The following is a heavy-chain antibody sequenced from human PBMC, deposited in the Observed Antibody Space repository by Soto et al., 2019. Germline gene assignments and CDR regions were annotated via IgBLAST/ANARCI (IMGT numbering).Heavy chain of an antibody. Sequence: TSETLSLTCAVSGYSISSSNWWGWIRQPPGKGLEWIGYIYHSGSTYYSPSLKSRVTISVDRSKNQFSLKLSSVTAADTAVYYCARGHPLGYWGQGTLVTVSS. J-gene: IGHJ4*02. CDR3: ARGHPLGY. V-gene: IGHV4-28*03. CDR2: IYHSGST. CDR1: GYSISSSNW.